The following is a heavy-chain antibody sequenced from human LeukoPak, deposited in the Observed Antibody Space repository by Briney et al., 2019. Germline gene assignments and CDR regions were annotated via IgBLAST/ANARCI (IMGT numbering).Heavy chain of an antibody. V-gene: IGHV3-9*01. D-gene: IGHD4-17*01. CDR2: ISWNSASI. Sequence: GRSLRLSCAASGFSFDDYVMHWVRQVPGKALEWVSGISWNSASIGYADSVKGRFTISRDNAKNFLYLQMNSLRVEDTALYYCAKDIRGATVTDYGMDVWGQGTTVTVSS. J-gene: IGHJ6*02. CDR1: GFSFDDYV. CDR3: AKDIRGATVTDYGMDV.